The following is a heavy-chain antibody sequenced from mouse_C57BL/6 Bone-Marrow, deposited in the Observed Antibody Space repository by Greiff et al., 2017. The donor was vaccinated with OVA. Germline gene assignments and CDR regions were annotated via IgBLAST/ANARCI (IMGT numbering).Heavy chain of an antibody. CDR2: IDPETGGT. CDR3: INDYGSS. J-gene: IGHJ3*01. D-gene: IGHD1-1*01. CDR1: GYTFTDYE. Sequence: VQLQQSGAELVRPGASVTLSCKASGYTFTDYEMHWVKQTPVHGLEWIGAIDPETGGTAYNQKFKGKAIRTADKSSSTAYMELSSLTSEDSAVYYCINDYGSSWGQGTLVTVSA. V-gene: IGHV1-15*01.